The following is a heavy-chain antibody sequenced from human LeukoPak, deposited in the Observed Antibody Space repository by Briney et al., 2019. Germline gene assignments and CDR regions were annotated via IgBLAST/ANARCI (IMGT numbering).Heavy chain of an antibody. V-gene: IGHV3-23*01. CDR3: AKDKGWGYSSYDYYGMDV. D-gene: IGHD1-26*01. J-gene: IGHJ6*02. CDR2: ISGSGGST. CDR1: GFTFSSYA. Sequence: PGGSLRLSCAASGFTFSSYAMSWVRQAPGKGLEWVSGISGSGGSTYYADSVKGRFTISRDISKNTLYVQMNSLRAEDAAVYYRAKDKGWGYSSYDYYGMDVWGQGTTVTVSS.